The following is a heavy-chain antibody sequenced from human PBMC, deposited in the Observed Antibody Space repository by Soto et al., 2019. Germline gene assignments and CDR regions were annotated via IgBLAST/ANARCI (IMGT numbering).Heavy chain of an antibody. Sequence: PSETLSLTFTVSGVSISRDYWSWIRQPPGKGLEWIGYIYYSGSTNYNPSLKSRVTISVDTSKNQFSLKLSSVTAADTDVYYCARGPAVFGVVIDRWWFDPWGQGTLVTV. V-gene: IGHV4-59*01. CDR2: IYYSGST. CDR1: GVSISRDY. D-gene: IGHD3-3*01. J-gene: IGHJ5*02. CDR3: ARGPAVFGVVIDRWWFDP.